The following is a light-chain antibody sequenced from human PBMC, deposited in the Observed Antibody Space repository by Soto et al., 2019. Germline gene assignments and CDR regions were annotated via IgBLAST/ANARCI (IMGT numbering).Light chain of an antibody. CDR2: EDS. CDR3: SSYINSSTLV. J-gene: IGLJ3*02. Sequence: QSALTQPASVSGSPGQSITISCTGTSSDVGGYNFVSWYQHHPGKAPKLMTYEDSNRPSGVSNRFSGSKSGNTASLTISGLQAEDEADYYCSSYINSSTLVFGGGTKVTVL. CDR1: SSDVGGYNF. V-gene: IGLV2-14*01.